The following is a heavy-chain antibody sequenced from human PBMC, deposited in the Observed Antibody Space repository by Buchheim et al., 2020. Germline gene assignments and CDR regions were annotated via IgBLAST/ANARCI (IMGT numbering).Heavy chain of an antibody. CDR2: IWYDGSNK. J-gene: IGHJ6*02. CDR1: GFTFSSYG. V-gene: IGHV3-33*01. Sequence: QVQLVESGGGVVQPGRSLRLSCAASGFTFSSYGMHWVRQAPGKGLEWVAVIWYDGSNKYYADSVKGRFTISRDNSKNKLYLQMNSLRAEDTAVYYCARDIYYDSSGYWADWYYYGMDVWGQGTT. CDR3: ARDIYYDSSGYWADWYYYGMDV. D-gene: IGHD3-22*01.